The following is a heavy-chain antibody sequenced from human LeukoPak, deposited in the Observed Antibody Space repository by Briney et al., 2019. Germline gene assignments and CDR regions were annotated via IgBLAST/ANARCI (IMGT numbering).Heavy chain of an antibody. V-gene: IGHV1-69*04. Sequence: SVKVSCKASGGTFSSYAISWVRQGPAQGLEWVGRIIPILGIANYAQKFQGRVTITADKSTSTAYMELSSLRSEDTAVYYCAREKETYYFDYWGQGTLVTVSS. CDR2: IIPILGIA. J-gene: IGHJ4*02. CDR3: AREKETYYFDY. CDR1: GGTFSSYA.